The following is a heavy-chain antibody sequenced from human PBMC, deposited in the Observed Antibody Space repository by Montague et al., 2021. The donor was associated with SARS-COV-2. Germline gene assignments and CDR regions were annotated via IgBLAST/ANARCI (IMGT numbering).Heavy chain of an antibody. V-gene: IGHV2-70*11. CDR3: ARTHYYDSSGYHDAFDI. Sequence: PALVTPTQTPTLTCTFSGFSLSTSGMCVSWIRQPPGKALEWLARIDWDDDKYYSTSLKTRLTISKDTSKNQVVLTMTNMDPVDTATYYCARTHYYDSSGYHDAFDIWGQGTMVTVSS. CDR1: GFSLSTSGMC. CDR2: IDWDDDK. J-gene: IGHJ3*02. D-gene: IGHD3-22*01.